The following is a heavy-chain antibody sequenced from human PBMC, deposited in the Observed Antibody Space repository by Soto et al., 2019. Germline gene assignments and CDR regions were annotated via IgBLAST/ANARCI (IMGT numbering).Heavy chain of an antibody. CDR3: ARVRGTAGKRYFDY. V-gene: IGHV4-59*01. Sequence: SETLSLTCTVSGGSMIAYYWNWMRQPPGKGLQWIGYTYYSGSTTYNPSLKSRVTISVDSSKNQFSLKLDSVTPTDTAVYYCARVRGTAGKRYFDYWGPGTLVTVSS. D-gene: IGHD6-13*01. CDR2: TYYSGST. J-gene: IGHJ4*02. CDR1: GGSMIAYY.